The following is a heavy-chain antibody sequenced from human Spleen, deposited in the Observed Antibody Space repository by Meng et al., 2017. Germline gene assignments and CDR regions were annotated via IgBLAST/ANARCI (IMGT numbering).Heavy chain of an antibody. V-gene: IGHV4-34*01. CDR1: GGPFSDYY. Sequence: QVPLQPWGAGLFKTSETLCPTCLVSGGPFSDYYWSWIRQPPGKGLEWIGEINHSGSTNYNPSLESRATISVDTSQNNLSLKLSSVTAADSAVYYCARGPTTTAHDFDYWGQGTLVTVSS. CDR2: INHSGST. J-gene: IGHJ4*02. D-gene: IGHD4-11*01. CDR3: ARGPTTTAHDFDY.